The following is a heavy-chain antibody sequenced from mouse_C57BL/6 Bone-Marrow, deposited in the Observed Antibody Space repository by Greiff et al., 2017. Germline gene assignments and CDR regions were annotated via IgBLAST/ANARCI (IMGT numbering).Heavy chain of an antibody. CDR2: IYPRSGNT. V-gene: IGHV1-81*01. Sequence: QVQLQQSGAELARPGASVKLSCKASGYTFTSYGISWVKQRTGQGLEWIGEIYPRSGNTYYNEKFKGKATLTADKSSSTAYMELRSLTSEDSAVYFCACYGFAYWGQGTLVTVSA. J-gene: IGHJ3*01. D-gene: IGHD1-1*02. CDR1: GYTFTSYG. CDR3: ACYGFAY.